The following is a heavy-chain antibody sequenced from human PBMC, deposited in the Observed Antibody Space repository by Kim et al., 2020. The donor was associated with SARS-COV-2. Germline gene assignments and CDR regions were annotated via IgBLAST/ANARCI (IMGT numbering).Heavy chain of an antibody. CDR3: ARDFSHLGYYSYGMDV. J-gene: IGHJ6*02. CDR1: GFTFSNYR. Sequence: GGSLRLSCAASGFTFSNYRMNWVRQAPGKGLELVSYISSSGTVHYADSVKGRFTNSRDNDENSLFLQLNSLRDEDTAVYYCARDFSHLGYYSYGMDVWGQGTTVTVAS. CDR2: ISSSGTV. D-gene: IGHD3-10*01. V-gene: IGHV3-48*02.